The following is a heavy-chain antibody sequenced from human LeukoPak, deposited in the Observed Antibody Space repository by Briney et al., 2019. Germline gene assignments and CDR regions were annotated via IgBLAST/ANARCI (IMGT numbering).Heavy chain of an antibody. CDR1: GFTFSNNA. CDR2: VSDEGVAS. CDR3: AKTRMWNLRLDS. V-gene: IGHV3-23*01. J-gene: IGHJ4*02. Sequence: GGSLRLSCAASGFTFSNNAMTWVRQAPGKGLEWVSTVSDEGVASYYADSVKGRFAISRDNSKDTVYLQMGSLRVEDTAVYYCAKTRMWNLRLDSWGQGTLVAASS. D-gene: IGHD1-1*01.